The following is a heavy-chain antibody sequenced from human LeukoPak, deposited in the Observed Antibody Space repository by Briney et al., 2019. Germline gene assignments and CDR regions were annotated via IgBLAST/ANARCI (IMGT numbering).Heavy chain of an antibody. D-gene: IGHD3-10*01. Sequence: GWSLRLSCPASGFTFSTYTMNWVRQAPGKELEWVSGIYGSCGATFYADSVKGRFTISRDNSKNTLFLHMDSLRDEDTALYYCAKDLKPDGIGDVDYWGQGTLVTVSS. CDR3: AKDLKPDGIGDVDY. V-gene: IGHV3-23*01. J-gene: IGHJ4*02. CDR1: GFTFSTYT. CDR2: IYGSCGAT.